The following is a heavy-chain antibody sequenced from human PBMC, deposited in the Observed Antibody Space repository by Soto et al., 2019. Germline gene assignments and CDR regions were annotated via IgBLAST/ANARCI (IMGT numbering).Heavy chain of an antibody. J-gene: IGHJ4*02. CDR2: ISAYNGNT. CDR3: ARETSSSCFDY. CDR1: GYTFTSYG. V-gene: IGHV1-18*01. D-gene: IGHD6-13*01. Sequence: QVQLVQSGAEVKKPGASVKVSCKASGYTFTSYGISWVRQAPGQGLEWMGWISAYNGNTNYAQKLQGRVTMTTDTSTSTACMELMSLRSDVTAVHYCARETSSSCFDYWGQGTLVTVSS.